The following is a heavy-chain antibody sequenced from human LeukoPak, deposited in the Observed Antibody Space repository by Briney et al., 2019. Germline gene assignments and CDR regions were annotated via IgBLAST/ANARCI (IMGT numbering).Heavy chain of an antibody. V-gene: IGHV3-48*01. CDR1: GFTFSSYG. Sequence: WGSLRLSCAASGFTFSSYGMSWVRQAPGKGLEWVSYISSSCSTIYYADSVKGRFTISRDNAKNSLYLQMNSLRAEDTAVYYCARAYDYVWGSYRYLTYFDYWGQGTLVTVSS. CDR2: ISSSCSTI. CDR3: ARAYDYVWGSYRYLTYFDY. D-gene: IGHD3-16*02. J-gene: IGHJ4*02.